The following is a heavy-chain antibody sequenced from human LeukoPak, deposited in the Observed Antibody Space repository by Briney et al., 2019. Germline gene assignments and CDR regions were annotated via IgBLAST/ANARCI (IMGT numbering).Heavy chain of an antibody. CDR2: ISSSSTTI. V-gene: IGHV3-48*01. D-gene: IGHD4-17*01. CDR3: ARVYGDYFHY. Sequence: GGSLRLSCAASGFTFSTYTMNWVRQAPGKGLEWISYISSSSTTIYYADSVKGRFTISRDNAKNPLYLQMNSLRAEDTAVYYCARVYGDYFHYWGQGTLVTVSS. J-gene: IGHJ4*02. CDR1: GFTFSTYT.